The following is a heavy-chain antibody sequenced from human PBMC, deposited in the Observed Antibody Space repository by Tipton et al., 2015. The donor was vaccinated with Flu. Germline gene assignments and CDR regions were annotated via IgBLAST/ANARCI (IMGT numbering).Heavy chain of an antibody. Sequence: VQLVQSGGGLVQPGRSLTLSCAVSGFTFDDLAMHWVRQAPGKGLEWVSGISWNSAYIGYADSVKGRFTISRDSDKNSLYLQMDSLGPDDTALYYCAKGYGYIWSPFDYWGQGTLVTVSS. V-gene: IGHV3-9*01. D-gene: IGHD1-20*01. CDR1: GFTFDDLA. J-gene: IGHJ4*02. CDR3: AKGYGYIWSPFDY. CDR2: ISWNSAYI.